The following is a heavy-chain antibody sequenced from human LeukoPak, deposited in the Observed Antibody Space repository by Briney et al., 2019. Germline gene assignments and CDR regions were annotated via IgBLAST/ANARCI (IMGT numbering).Heavy chain of an antibody. Sequence: SETLSLTCTVSGGSVSSGSYSWSWIRQPPGKGLEWIGYIHYSGNINSNPSLKSRVTLSVDTSKNQSSLKLNSVTAADTAVYYCARSPRQQLGPPDYWGQGTLVTVSS. D-gene: IGHD6-13*01. J-gene: IGHJ4*02. CDR2: IHYSGNI. CDR1: GGSVSSGSYS. CDR3: ARSPRQQLGPPDY. V-gene: IGHV4-61*01.